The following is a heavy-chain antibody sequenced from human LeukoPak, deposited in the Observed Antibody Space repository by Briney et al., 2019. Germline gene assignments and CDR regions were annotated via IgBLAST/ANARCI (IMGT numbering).Heavy chain of an antibody. CDR2: TNHSGST. V-gene: IGHV4-34*01. J-gene: IGHJ6*02. CDR3: ARDRGPGIKPAGTVGMDV. CDR1: GGSFSGYY. D-gene: IGHD6-13*01. Sequence: SETLSLTCAVYGGSFSGYYWSWIRQPPGKGLEWIGETNHSGSTNYNPSLKSRVTISVDTSKNQFSLKLSSVTAADTAVYYCARDRGPGIKPAGTVGMDVWGQGTTVTVSS.